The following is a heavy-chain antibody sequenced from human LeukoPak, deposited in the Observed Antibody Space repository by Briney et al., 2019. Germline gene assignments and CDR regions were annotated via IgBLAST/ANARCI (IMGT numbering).Heavy chain of an antibody. CDR3: ARDAY. J-gene: IGHJ4*02. Sequence: SETLSLTCTVSGVSIGSHYWSWIRQSPGKGLEWIGCVYNSGTTVYNPSLTGRVTISVDTSKNQYSLNLRSVTAADAAVYYCARDAYWGQGILVTVSS. CDR2: VYNSGTT. V-gene: IGHV4-59*11. CDR1: GVSIGSHY.